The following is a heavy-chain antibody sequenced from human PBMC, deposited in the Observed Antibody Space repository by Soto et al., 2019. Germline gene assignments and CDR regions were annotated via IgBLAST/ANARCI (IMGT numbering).Heavy chain of an antibody. Sequence: GGSLRLSCAASGFTFSSYSMNWVRQAPGKGLEWVSYISSSSSTIYYADSVKGRFTISRDNAKNSLYLQMNSLRDEDTAVYYCARYREMVAHGVYYYYYYGMDVWGQGTTVTVSS. CDR1: GFTFSSYS. J-gene: IGHJ6*02. CDR3: ARYREMVAHGVYYYYYYGMDV. CDR2: ISSSSSTI. V-gene: IGHV3-48*02. D-gene: IGHD2-15*01.